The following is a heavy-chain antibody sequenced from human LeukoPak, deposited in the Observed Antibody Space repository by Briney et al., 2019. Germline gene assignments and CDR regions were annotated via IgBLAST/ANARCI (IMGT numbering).Heavy chain of an antibody. D-gene: IGHD3-22*01. J-gene: IGHJ5*02. CDR1: GGSISSYY. V-gene: IGHV4-59*01. CDR3: ASSPYYDSLDWFDP. Sequence: SETLSLTCTVSGGSISSYYWSWIRQPPGKGLEWIGYIYYSGSTNYNPSLKSRVTISVDTSKNQFSLKLSSATAAGTAVYYCASSPYYDSLDWFDPWGQGTLVTVSS. CDR2: IYYSGST.